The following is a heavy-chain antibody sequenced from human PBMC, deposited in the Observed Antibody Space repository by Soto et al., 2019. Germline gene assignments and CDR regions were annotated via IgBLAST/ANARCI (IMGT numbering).Heavy chain of an antibody. D-gene: IGHD4-4*01. CDR1: GGSISSYY. V-gene: IGHV4-59*01. CDR3: ARADYSNYGRYYYYYMDV. CDR2: IYYIGST. J-gene: IGHJ6*03. Sequence: SETLSLTCTVSGGSISSYYWSWIRQPPGKGLEWIGYIYYIGSTNYNPSLKSRVTISVDASKNQFSLKLTSVSAADTAVYYCARADYSNYGRYYYYYMDVWGKGTTVTVSS.